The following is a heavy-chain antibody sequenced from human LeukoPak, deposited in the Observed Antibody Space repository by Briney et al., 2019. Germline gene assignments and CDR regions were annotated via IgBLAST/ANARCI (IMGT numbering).Heavy chain of an antibody. CDR3: VGANFYGSGSYGAPYNY. J-gene: IGHJ4*02. D-gene: IGHD3-10*01. Sequence: SGTLSLTCTVSGDTISGYHWSWVRQPPGKGLEWIGVIHRSGSSDYNPSLKSRVAISGDSPKNQFSLTLTSVTAADTAVYYCVGANFYGSGSYGAPYNYWGQGMLVTVSS. CDR1: GDTISGYH. CDR2: IHRSGSS. V-gene: IGHV4-4*08.